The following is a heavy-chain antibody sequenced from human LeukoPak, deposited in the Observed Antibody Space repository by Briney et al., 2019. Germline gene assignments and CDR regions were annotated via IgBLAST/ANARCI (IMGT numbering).Heavy chain of an antibody. Sequence: SETLSLTCTVSGGSISSYYWSWIKQPPGKGLEWIGYIYYSGSTNYNPSLKSRVTISVDTSKNQFSLKLSSVTAADTAVYYCARSYYGSGSYYYYYYGMDVWGQGTTVTVSS. V-gene: IGHV4-59*08. CDR2: IYYSGST. CDR1: GGSISSYY. D-gene: IGHD3-10*01. J-gene: IGHJ6*02. CDR3: ARSYYGSGSYYYYYYGMDV.